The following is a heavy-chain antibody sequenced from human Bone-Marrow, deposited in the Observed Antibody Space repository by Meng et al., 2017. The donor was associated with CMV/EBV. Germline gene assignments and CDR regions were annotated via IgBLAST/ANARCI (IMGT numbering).Heavy chain of an antibody. V-gene: IGHV3-15*01. D-gene: IGHD6-19*01. CDR2: IKSKTDGGTT. CDR3: TTFLQGYSSGWQIARTF. J-gene: IGHJ4*02. Sequence: ESLKISCAASGFTFSNAWMSWVRQAPGKGLEWVGRIKSKTDGGTTDYAAPVKGRFTISRDDSKNTLYLQMNSLKTEDTAVYYCTTFLQGYSSGWQIARTFWGQGTLVTVSS. CDR1: GFTFSNAW.